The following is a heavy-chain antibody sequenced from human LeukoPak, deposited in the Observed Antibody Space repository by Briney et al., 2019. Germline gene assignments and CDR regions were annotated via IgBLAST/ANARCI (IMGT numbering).Heavy chain of an antibody. J-gene: IGHJ4*02. CDR3: AKDYYDSSGYINY. CDR1: GFTFSSYG. Sequence: GGSLRLSCAASGFTFSSYGMHWVRQAPGKGLEWVAVIWYDGSNKYYADSVKGRFTTSRDNSKNTLYLQMNSLRAEDTAVYYCAKDYYDSSGYINYWGQGTLVTVSS. CDR2: IWYDGSNK. V-gene: IGHV3-33*06. D-gene: IGHD3-22*01.